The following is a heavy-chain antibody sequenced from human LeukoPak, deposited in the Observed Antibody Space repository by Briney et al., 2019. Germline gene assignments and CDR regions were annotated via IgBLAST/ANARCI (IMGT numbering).Heavy chain of an antibody. Sequence: SETLSLTCTVSGYSISSGYYWGWIRQPPGKGLEWIGSIYHSGSTYYNPSLKSRVTISVDTSKNQFSLKLSSVTAADTAVYYCARVGATGTRRFDYWGQGTLVTVSS. CDR3: ARVGATGTRRFDY. CDR1: GYSISSGYY. J-gene: IGHJ4*02. D-gene: IGHD1/OR15-1a*01. V-gene: IGHV4-38-2*02. CDR2: IYHSGST.